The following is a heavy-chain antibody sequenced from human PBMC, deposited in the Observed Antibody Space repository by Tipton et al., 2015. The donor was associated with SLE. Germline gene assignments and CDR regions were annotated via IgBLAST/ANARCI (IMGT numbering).Heavy chain of an antibody. CDR1: GGSFSDYY. CDR2: IPHGGST. Sequence: TLSLTCAVSGGSFSDYYWTWIRQPPGKGLQWIGEIPHGGSTNYNPSLKSRVSISVDPSKNHFSLNLTSVTAADTAVYYCARVGLPGPDALDIWGQGTMVIVSS. CDR3: ARVGLPGPDALDI. V-gene: IGHV4-34*01. D-gene: IGHD3/OR15-3a*01. J-gene: IGHJ3*02.